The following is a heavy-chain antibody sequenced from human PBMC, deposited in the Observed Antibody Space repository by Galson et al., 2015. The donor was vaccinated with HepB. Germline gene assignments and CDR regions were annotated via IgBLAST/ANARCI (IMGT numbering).Heavy chain of an antibody. J-gene: IGHJ3*02. CDR2: INPNSGGT. CDR3: AEGNSGYDGIDAFDI. Sequence: SVKVSCKASGYTFIGYYMHWVRQAPGQGLEWMGRINPNSGGTNYAQKFQGRVTMTRDTSISTAYMELSRLRYDDTAVYYCAEGNSGYDGIDAFDIWGQGTMVTVSS. D-gene: IGHD5-12*01. V-gene: IGHV1-2*06. CDR1: GYTFIGYY.